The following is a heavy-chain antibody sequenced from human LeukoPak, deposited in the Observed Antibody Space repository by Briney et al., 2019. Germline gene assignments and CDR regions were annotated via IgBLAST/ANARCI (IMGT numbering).Heavy chain of an antibody. CDR3: ARLVLVAAADKPYSYYYYGMDV. CDR1: GGSISSYY. V-gene: IGHV4-59*08. Sequence: HSETLSLTCTFSGGSISSYYWSGIRQPPGRGLEGIGHIYYSGSTNYNPSLKSRVTIAVDPSTNQFSLKLSSVYAADTAVYYCARLVLVAAADKPYSYYYYGMDVWGQRTTVTVSS. J-gene: IGHJ6*02. CDR2: IYYSGST. D-gene: IGHD6-13*01.